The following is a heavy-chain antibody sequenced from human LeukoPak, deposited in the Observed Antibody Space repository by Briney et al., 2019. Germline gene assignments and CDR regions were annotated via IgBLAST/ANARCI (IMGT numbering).Heavy chain of an antibody. CDR2: IYTSGST. CDR1: GGSISSYY. D-gene: IGHD3-3*01. V-gene: IGHV4-4*07. Sequence: SETLSLTCTVSGGSISSYYWSWIRQPAGKGLEWIGRIYTSGSTNYNPSLKSRVTISVDTSKNQFSLKLSSVTAADTAVYYCARSAPSGYSNYWYFDLWGRGTLVTVSS. CDR3: ARSAPSGYSNYWYFDL. J-gene: IGHJ2*01.